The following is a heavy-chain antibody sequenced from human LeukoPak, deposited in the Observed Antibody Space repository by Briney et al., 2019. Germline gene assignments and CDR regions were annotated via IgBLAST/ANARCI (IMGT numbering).Heavy chain of an antibody. CDR2: ISSSSSTI. J-gene: IGHJ4*02. D-gene: IGHD6-6*01. CDR1: GFTFSSYS. CDR3: AKYSSSDDFDY. Sequence: PGGSLRLSCAASGFTFSSYSMNWVRRAPGKGLEWVSYISSSSSTIYYADSVKGRFTISRDNAKNSLYLQMNSLRAEDTAVYYCAKYSSSDDFDYWGQGTLVTVSS. V-gene: IGHV3-48*01.